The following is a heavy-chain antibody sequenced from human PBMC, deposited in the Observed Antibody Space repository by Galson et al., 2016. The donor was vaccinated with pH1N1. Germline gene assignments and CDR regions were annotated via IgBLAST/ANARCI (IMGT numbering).Heavy chain of an antibody. V-gene: IGHV3-74*01. CDR1: GFTFDDSA. J-gene: IGHJ4*02. Sequence: SLRLSCAASGFTFDDSAMHRVRQAPGKGLVWVSRINRAGGSAIYADSVKGRLTISRDNAKNTLYLQMNSLRAEDTAVYYCATGEGYYLDYWGQGTLVTVSS. CDR3: ATGEGYYLDY. CDR2: INRAGGSA. D-gene: IGHD1-1*01.